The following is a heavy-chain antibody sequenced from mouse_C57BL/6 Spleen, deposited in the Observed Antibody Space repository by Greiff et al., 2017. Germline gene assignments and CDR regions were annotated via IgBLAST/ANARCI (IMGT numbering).Heavy chain of an antibody. Sequence: QVQLQQSGPELVKPGASVKISCKASGYSFTSYYIHWVKQRPGQGLEWIGWIYPGSGNTKYNEKFKGKATLTADTSSSTAYMQLSSLTSEDSAVYYCARLPLYDYDEEGFDYWGQGTTLTVSS. CDR3: ARLPLYDYDEEGFDY. J-gene: IGHJ2*01. V-gene: IGHV1-66*01. D-gene: IGHD2-4*01. CDR2: IYPGSGNT. CDR1: GYSFTSYY.